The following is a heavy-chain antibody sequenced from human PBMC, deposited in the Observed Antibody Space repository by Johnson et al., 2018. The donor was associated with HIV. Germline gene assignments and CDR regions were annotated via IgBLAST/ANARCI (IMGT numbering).Heavy chain of an antibody. Sequence: VQLVESGGGVVQPGRSLRLSCVASGFTFSSYAMSWVRQAPGKGLEWVSAISGSGGSTYYADSVRGRFSISRDNDKNTLYLQMNSLRAEDTAVYYCATLPGDIVVVPAAQPYDAFDIWGQGTMVTVSS. J-gene: IGHJ3*02. CDR2: ISGSGGST. D-gene: IGHD2-2*01. V-gene: IGHV3-23*04. CDR1: GFTFSSYA. CDR3: ATLPGDIVVVPAAQPYDAFDI.